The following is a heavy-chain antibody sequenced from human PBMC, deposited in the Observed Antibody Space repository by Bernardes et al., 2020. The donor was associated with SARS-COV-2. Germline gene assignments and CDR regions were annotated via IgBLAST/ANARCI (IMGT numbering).Heavy chain of an antibody. CDR1: GGSFSGYY. CDR2: INHSGST. J-gene: IGHJ5*02. V-gene: IGHV4-34*01. Sequence: TLSLTCAVYGGSFSGYYWSWIRQPPGKGLEWIGEINHSGSTNYNPSPKSRVTISVDTSKNQFSLKLSSVTAADTAVYYCARGYVPGITMVRGVITWFDPWGQGTLVTVSS. D-gene: IGHD3-10*01. CDR3: ARGYVPGITMVRGVITWFDP.